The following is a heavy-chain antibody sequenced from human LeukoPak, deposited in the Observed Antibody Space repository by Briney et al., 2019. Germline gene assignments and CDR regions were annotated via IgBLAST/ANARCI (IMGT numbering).Heavy chain of an antibody. CDR2: IYYSGST. D-gene: IGHD2-2*01. CDR1: GGSISSYY. V-gene: IGHV4-59*01. J-gene: IGHJ3*02. CDR3: ARGHQLLLNAFDI. Sequence: SPSETLSLTCTVSGGSISSYYWSWLRQPPGKGLEWCGNIYYSGSTNYNPFLKSRVTISVDTSKNQFSLKLSSVTAADTAVYYCARGHQLLLNAFDIWGQGTMVTVSS.